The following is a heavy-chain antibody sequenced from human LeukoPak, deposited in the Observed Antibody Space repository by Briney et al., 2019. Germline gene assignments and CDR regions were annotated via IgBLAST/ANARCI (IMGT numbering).Heavy chain of an antibody. V-gene: IGHV3-7*01. CDR3: AREGDYYGSGSYHTYYFDY. D-gene: IGHD3-10*01. CDR1: GFTFRSYW. Sequence: VWSLTLSCAAAGFTFRSYWMIWVRQAPGKGLEWVANIKQDGSEKSYVDSVKGRFTISRDNAKNSLYLQMNSLRAEDTAVYYCAREGDYYGSGSYHTYYFDYWGQGTLVTVSS. CDR2: IKQDGSEK. J-gene: IGHJ4*02.